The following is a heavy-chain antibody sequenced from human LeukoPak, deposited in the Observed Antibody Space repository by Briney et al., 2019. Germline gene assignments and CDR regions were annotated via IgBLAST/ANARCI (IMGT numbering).Heavy chain of an antibody. CDR1: GFTFSSYC. CDR2: IDTQGSTT. CDR3: ARDRPHNWFDP. Sequence: GRSLRLSCAPSGFTFSSYCMHWVPQAPGMGLWCVSRIDTQGSTTTSADSVKGRFTISRDNAKNTRYLQSNSRTPEDTAVYYCARDRPHNWFDPWGQGTLVTVSS. J-gene: IGHJ5*02. V-gene: IGHV3-74*01.